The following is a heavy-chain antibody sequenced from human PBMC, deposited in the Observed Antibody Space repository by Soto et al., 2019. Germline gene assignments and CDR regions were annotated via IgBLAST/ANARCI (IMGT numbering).Heavy chain of an antibody. J-gene: IGHJ4*02. CDR3: ARDLGYYASSGYFDY. CDR2: ISSSGDIT. D-gene: IGHD3-22*01. CDR1: GFTFSDYQ. Sequence: GGSLRLSCAASGFTFSDYQMSWIRQAPGKGLEWVSYISSSGDITYYADSVKGRFTISRDNAKNSLYLQMNSLRAEDTAVYYCARDLGYYASSGYFDYWGQGTLVTVSS. V-gene: IGHV3-11*01.